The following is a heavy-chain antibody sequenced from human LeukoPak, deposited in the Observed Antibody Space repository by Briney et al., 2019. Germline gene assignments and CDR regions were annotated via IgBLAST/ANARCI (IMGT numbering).Heavy chain of an antibody. CDR3: ANLGGGYDPGDY. Sequence: GSLTLSCADSASIFRDYYMRWNRQDTGKGRELITYIKSSGTTIFYADSVKGRFTISRDNAKNSLYLQMNSLRAEDTAVYYCANLGGGYDPGDYWGQGTLVTVSS. CDR1: ASIFRDYY. D-gene: IGHD5-12*01. V-gene: IGHV3-11*04. CDR2: IKSSGTTI. J-gene: IGHJ4*02.